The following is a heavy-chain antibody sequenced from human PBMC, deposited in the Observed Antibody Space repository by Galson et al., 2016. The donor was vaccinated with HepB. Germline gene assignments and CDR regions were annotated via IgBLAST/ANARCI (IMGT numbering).Heavy chain of an antibody. CDR2: IYNNERT. Sequence: SETLSLTCTLSGGSVSSGSYYWNWIRQTPGKGLEWIGYIYNNERTNYNPSLKSRVAISVDTSKNRFSLRLTSVTAADTAVYFCAREKRYCTGGACRHYHYYGLDVWGQGTTVTVSS. V-gene: IGHV4-61*01. D-gene: IGHD2-8*02. CDR3: AREKRYCTGGACRHYHYYGLDV. CDR1: GGSVSSGSYY. J-gene: IGHJ6*02.